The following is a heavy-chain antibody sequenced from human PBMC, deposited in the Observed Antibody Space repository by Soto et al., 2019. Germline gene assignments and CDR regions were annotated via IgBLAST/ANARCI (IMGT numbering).Heavy chain of an antibody. CDR2: INPNSGTT. V-gene: IGHV1-2*04. J-gene: IGHJ3*02. D-gene: IGHD6-19*01. CDR3: ARDMDSSLGADILDM. CDR1: GYSFTGYY. Sequence: QVQLVQSGAEVKKPGASVKVSCKASGYSFTGYYIHWVRQAPGQGLEWMGWINPNSGTTNYAQKFQGWVSMTRDTSISKAYMELTSPRSDDTAVYYCARDMDSSLGADILDMWGQGTMVTVSS.